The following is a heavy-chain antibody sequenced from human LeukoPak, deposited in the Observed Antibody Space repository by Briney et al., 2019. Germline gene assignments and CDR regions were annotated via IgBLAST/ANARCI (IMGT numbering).Heavy chain of an antibody. D-gene: IGHD6-13*01. CDR3: AREGYSSSWYLGY. Sequence: LETLSLTCTVSGGSISSYYWSWIRQPAGKGLEWIGRIYTSGSTNYNPSLKSRVTMSVDTSKNQFTLKLSSVTAADTAVYYCAREGYSSSWYLGYWGQGTLVTVSS. V-gene: IGHV4-4*07. J-gene: IGHJ4*02. CDR1: GGSISSYY. CDR2: IYTSGST.